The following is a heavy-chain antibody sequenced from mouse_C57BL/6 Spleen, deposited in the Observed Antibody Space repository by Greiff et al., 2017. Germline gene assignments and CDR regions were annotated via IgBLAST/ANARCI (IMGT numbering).Heavy chain of an antibody. CDR1: GYSNTSGYY. V-gene: IGHV3-6*01. CDR2: ISYEGSN. J-gene: IGHJ2*01. Sequence: VQLQQSGPGLVKPSQSLSLTCSVTGYSNTSGYYWNWIRQFPGNKLEWMGYISYEGSNNYNPSLKIRISITRDTSKNQFFLKLNSVTTEDTATYYCARDKLFFDYWGQGTTLTVSS. CDR3: ARDKLFFDY.